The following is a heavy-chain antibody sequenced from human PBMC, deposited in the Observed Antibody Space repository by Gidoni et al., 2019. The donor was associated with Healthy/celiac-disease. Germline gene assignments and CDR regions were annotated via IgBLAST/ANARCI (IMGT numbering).Heavy chain of an antibody. J-gene: IGHJ4*02. CDR2: IYTSGST. CDR3: ARGAYCSGGSCYATIAYFDY. D-gene: IGHD2-15*01. V-gene: IGHV4-4*07. Sequence: QVQLQESGPGLVKPSETLSLTCTVSGGSISSYYWSWIRQPAGKGLEWIGRIYTSGSTNYNPSLKSRVTMSVDTSKNQFSLKLSSVTAADTAVYYCARGAYCSGGSCYATIAYFDYWGQGTLVTVSS. CDR1: GGSISSYY.